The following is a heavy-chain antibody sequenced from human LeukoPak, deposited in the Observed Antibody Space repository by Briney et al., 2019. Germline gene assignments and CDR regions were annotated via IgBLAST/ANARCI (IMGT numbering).Heavy chain of an antibody. D-gene: IGHD3-10*01. V-gene: IGHV4-61*02. CDR1: GGSISRGSYY. CDR3: ARGSQYGSGYFDL. J-gene: IGHJ2*01. CDR2: VYNSGST. Sequence: PSQTLSLTCIVSGGSISRGSYYWNWIRQPAGKGLEWMGRVYNSGSTNYNPSLKSRVTISTDMSKNQFSLKLSSVTAADTAVYYCARGSQYGSGYFDLWGRGTLVTVSS.